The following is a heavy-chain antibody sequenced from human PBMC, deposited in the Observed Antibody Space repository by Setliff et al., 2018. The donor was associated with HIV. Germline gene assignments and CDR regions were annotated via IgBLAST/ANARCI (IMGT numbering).Heavy chain of an antibody. V-gene: IGHV4-39*01. J-gene: IGHJ4*02. D-gene: IGHD3-9*01. CDR1: GGYISGSSHY. CDR3: ARLRYYDILTGYAFDY. CDR2: ISYSENI. Sequence: SETLSLTCTVSGGYISGSSHYWGWIRQPPGKGLEWIGSISYSENIYYNPSLKSRVTISADTSKKQFSLKLSSVTAADTAVYYCARLRYYDILTGYAFDYWGQGTLVT.